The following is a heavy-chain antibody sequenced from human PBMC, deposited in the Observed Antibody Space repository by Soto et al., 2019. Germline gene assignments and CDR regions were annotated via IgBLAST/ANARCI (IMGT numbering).Heavy chain of an antibody. J-gene: IGHJ5*01. CDR3: ARGGSGYDWFDS. CDR2: IYHSGRK. V-gene: IGHV4-4*02. Sequence: QVQLQQSGPGLVKPSETLSLTCAVSGGSISNNNWWSWVRQPPGEGLEWIGEIYHSGRKNYNPSLKSRVSISADKSTNHFSRNLNTVTAADTAIYYCARGGSGYDWFDSWGQGTLVTVSS. D-gene: IGHD5-12*01. CDR1: GGSISNNNW.